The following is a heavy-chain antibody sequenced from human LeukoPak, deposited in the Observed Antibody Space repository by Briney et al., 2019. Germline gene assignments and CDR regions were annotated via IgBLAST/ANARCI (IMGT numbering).Heavy chain of an antibody. D-gene: IGHD1-1*01. CDR3: ARPKTGTPYDAFDI. V-gene: IGHV4-59*01. CDR1: GGSISSYY. CDR2: IYYSGST. J-gene: IGHJ3*02. Sequence: SETLSLTCTVSGGSISSYYWSWIRQPPGKGLEWIGYIYYSGSTNYNPSLKSRVTISVDTSKNQFSLKLSSVTAADTAVYYCARPKTGTPYDAFDIWGQGTMVTVSS.